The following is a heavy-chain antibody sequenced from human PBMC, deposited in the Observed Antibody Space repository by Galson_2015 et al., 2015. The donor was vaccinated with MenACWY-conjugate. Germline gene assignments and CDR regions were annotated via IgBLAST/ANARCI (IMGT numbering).Heavy chain of an antibody. CDR2: INSDGSGT. Sequence: SLRLSCAASGFTFSTYWMHWVRQAPGKGLVWVSRINSDGSGTSYADSVKGRFTISRDNAKNTLYLQMNSLRAEDTAVYYCAREIGQGVRGAHYSRDVWGQGPTVPVSS. CDR1: GFTFSTYW. V-gene: IGHV3-74*01. CDR3: AREIGQGVRGAHYSRDV. J-gene: IGHJ6*02. D-gene: IGHD3-10*01.